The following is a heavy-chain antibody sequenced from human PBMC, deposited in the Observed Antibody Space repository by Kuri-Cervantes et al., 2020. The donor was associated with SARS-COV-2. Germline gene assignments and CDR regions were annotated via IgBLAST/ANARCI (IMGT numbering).Heavy chain of an antibody. V-gene: IGHV3-30-3*01. CDR2: ISYDGSNK. CDR3: ARDWGSGYSGGRGMDV. D-gene: IGHD3-3*01. CDR1: VLTFSSYA. J-gene: IGHJ6*02. Sequence: LSLTCAVSVLTFSSYAMDCVRQAPGKGLGWVAVISYDGSNKYYADSVKGRFTISRDNSKNTLYLQMHSLRAEDTAVYYCARDWGSGYSGGRGMDVWGQGTTVTVSS.